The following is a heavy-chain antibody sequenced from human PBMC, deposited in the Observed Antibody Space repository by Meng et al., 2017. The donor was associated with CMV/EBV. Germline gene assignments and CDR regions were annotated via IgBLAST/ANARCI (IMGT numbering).Heavy chain of an antibody. CDR2: IKSKTDGGTT. D-gene: IGHD4-11*01. CDR1: GFTCSNAW. J-gene: IGHJ5*02. V-gene: IGHV3-15*01. Sequence: SGFTCSNAWMSWVRQAPGKGLEWVGRIKSKTDGGTTDYAAPVKGRFTISRDDSKNTLYLQMNSLKAEDTAVYYCAREGPHDYSKQFDPWGQGTLVTVSS. CDR3: AREGPHDYSKQFDP.